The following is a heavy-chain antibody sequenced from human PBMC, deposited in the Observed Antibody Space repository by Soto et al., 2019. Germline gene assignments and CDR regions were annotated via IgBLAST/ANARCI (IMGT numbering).Heavy chain of an antibody. CDR1: GVAFSDCG. Sequence: PGGSLRLSCAASGVAFSDCGFHWVRQAPGKGLEWVAFIWYDGSNKYYADSVKGRFTISRDNSKNTVYLQMNTLRADDTAVYFCARDEGAPRTYYFAHWGQGTLVPVSS. J-gene: IGHJ4*01. CDR2: IWYDGSNK. V-gene: IGHV3-33*01. CDR3: ARDEGAPRTYYFAH.